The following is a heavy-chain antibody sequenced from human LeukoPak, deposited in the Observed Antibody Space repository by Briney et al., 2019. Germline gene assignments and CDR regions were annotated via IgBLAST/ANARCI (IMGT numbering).Heavy chain of an antibody. CDR1: GGTFSSYA. Sequence: SVKVSCRASGGTFSSYAISWVRQAPGQGLEWMGGIIPIFGTANYAQKFQGRVTITADESTSTAYMELSSLRSEDTAVYYCATQDVDSGSYYYFDYWGQGTLVTVSS. J-gene: IGHJ4*02. V-gene: IGHV1-69*13. CDR3: ATQDVDSGSYYYFDY. D-gene: IGHD1-26*01. CDR2: IIPIFGTA.